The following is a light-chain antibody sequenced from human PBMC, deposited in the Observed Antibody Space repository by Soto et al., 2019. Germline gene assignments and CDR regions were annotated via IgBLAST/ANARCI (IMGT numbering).Light chain of an antibody. CDR2: RNN. J-gene: IGLJ1*01. V-gene: IGLV1-47*01. Sequence: QSVLTQPPSASGTPGQRVTISCSGSSSNIGSNYVYWYQQLPGTAPKLLIYRNNQRPSGVPDRFSSSKSGTSASLAISGLRSEDEADYYCAAWDDSLSGVYVFGTGTKLTVL. CDR1: SSNIGSNY. CDR3: AAWDDSLSGVYV.